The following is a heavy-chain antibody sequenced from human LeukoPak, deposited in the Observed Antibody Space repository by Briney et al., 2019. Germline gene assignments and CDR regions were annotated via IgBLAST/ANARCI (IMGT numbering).Heavy chain of an antibody. Sequence: GGSLRLSCAAYGFTFSSYNMNWVRQAPGKGLEWVSYISSSSSTVYYADSVKGRFTISRDNAKNSLYLQMNSLRAEDTAIYYCVKGMAGNYDYWGQGTLVTVSS. CDR3: VKGMAGNYDY. V-gene: IGHV3-48*01. J-gene: IGHJ4*02. CDR2: ISSSSSTV. CDR1: GFTFSSYN. D-gene: IGHD4-11*01.